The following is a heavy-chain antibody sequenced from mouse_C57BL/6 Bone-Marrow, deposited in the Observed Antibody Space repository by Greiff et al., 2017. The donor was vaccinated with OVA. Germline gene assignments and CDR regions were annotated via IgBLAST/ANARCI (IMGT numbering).Heavy chain of an antibody. CDR3: AREGDYYGSLYFDV. CDR2: INYDGSST. V-gene: IGHV5-16*01. Sequence: EVKVVESEGGLVQPGSSMKLSCTASGFTFSDYYMAWVRQVPEKGLEWVANINYDGSSTYYLDSLKSRFIISRDNAKNILYLQMSSLKSEDTATYYCAREGDYYGSLYFDVWGTGTTVTVSS. J-gene: IGHJ1*03. CDR1: GFTFSDYY. D-gene: IGHD1-1*01.